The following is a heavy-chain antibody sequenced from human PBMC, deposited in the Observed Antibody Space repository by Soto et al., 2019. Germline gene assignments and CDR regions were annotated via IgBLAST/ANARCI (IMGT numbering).Heavy chain of an antibody. CDR3: AKKGASNWYGGGHDY. Sequence: QVQLVQSGAEVKKPGASVKVSCKASGYPFTSYGISWVRQAPGQGPEWMGWIRPYNGNTQSTQEFQGRVTMTTDTATTTVYMELRNLRSDDTAVYYCAKKGASNWYGGGHDYWGQGTLVTVSS. V-gene: IGHV1-18*04. J-gene: IGHJ4*02. CDR2: IRPYNGNT. D-gene: IGHD6-13*01. CDR1: GYPFTSYG.